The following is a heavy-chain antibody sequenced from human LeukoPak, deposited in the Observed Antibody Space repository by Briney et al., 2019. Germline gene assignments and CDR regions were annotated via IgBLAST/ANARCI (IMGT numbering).Heavy chain of an antibody. CDR3: ATGYSSGWYGRLDY. CDR1: GFTFDDYA. Sequence: GGSLRLSCAASGFTFDDYAMSWVRQAPGKGLEWVSAIIGSGESTYYADSVKGRFTLSRDNSKNTMYLQMSTLRAEDTAVYYCATGYSSGWYGRLDYWGQGTLVTVSS. CDR2: IIGSGEST. D-gene: IGHD6-19*01. V-gene: IGHV3-23*01. J-gene: IGHJ4*02.